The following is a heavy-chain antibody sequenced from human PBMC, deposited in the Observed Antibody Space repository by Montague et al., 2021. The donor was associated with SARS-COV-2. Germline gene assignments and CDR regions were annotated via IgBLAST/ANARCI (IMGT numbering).Heavy chain of an antibody. D-gene: IGHD3-9*01. J-gene: IGHJ4*02. Sequence: PALGKPTQTLTLTCTFSGSSLSTPNVGVAWIRQPPGKALEWLAVIYSNGDKRYSPSLQRRLTITKDTSRNQVVVSLTNVDPLDTATYYCAHLIRYYDIFTGIPFDDWGQGTQVTVSS. V-gene: IGHV2-5*01. CDR2: IYSNGDK. CDR3: AHLIRYYDIFTGIPFDD. CDR1: GSSLSTPNVG.